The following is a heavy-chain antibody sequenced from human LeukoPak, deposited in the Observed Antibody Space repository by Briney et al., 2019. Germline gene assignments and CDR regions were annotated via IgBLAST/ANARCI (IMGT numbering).Heavy chain of an antibody. J-gene: IGHJ4*02. CDR2: ISSDSSTI. D-gene: IGHD6-13*01. CDR1: GFTFSNYA. Sequence: GGSLRLSCAASGFTFSNYAMTWVRRAPGKGLEWISYISSDSSTIYYADSMKGRFTISRDNAKNSLYLQMSSLRAEDSAVYYCARDSRQQLPHWGQGTLVTVSS. CDR3: ARDSRQQLPH. V-gene: IGHV3-48*01.